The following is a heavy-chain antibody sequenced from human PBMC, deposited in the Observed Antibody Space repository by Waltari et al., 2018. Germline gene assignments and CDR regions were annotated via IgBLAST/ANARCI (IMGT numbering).Heavy chain of an antibody. Sequence: QVQLQESGPGLVKPSETLSLTCSVSGGSISNYYWNWIRQPPGKGLEWIGYISSSGQTNYNPSLESRVAVSLDTSKTRFSLRLSSVTAADTAVYYCARATYYDFSSGYSFDNWGQGTLVTVSS. CDR2: ISSSGQT. D-gene: IGHD3-3*01. V-gene: IGHV4-59*01. CDR1: GGSISNYY. CDR3: ARATYYDFSSGYSFDN. J-gene: IGHJ4*02.